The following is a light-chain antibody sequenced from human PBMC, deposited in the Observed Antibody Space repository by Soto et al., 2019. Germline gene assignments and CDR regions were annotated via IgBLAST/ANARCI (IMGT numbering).Light chain of an antibody. CDR3: QQRSDWPIT. J-gene: IGKJ5*01. V-gene: IGKV3-11*01. CDR1: ESVSNF. CDR2: DAS. Sequence: ETVLTQSPATLSLSPGERATLSCRACESVSNFLAWYQQKPGQPPRLLIYDASNRATGIPARFSGSGSGTDFSLTISSLEPEDFAVYYCQQRSDWPITFGQGTRLEI.